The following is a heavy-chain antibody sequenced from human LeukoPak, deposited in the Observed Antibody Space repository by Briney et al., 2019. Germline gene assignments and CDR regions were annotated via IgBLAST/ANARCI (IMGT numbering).Heavy chain of an antibody. J-gene: IGHJ1*01. CDR2: ISGSGVNT. D-gene: IGHD2-2*01. CDR1: GITFSSYA. Sequence: GGSLRHSCAAPGITFSSYAMTWVRQAPGKGLEWVSAISGSGVNTYYADSVKGRFTISRDNSLNTLFLQMNSLRVEDTAVYYCASARESCIGSTCYEYFHHWGQGTPLTVSS. CDR3: ASARESCIGSTCYEYFHH. V-gene: IGHV3-23*01.